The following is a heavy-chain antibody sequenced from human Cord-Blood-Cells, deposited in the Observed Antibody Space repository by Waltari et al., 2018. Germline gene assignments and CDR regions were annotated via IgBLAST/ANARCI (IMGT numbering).Heavy chain of an antibody. J-gene: IGHJ4*02. V-gene: IGHV4-31*03. CDR1: GGSISSGGYY. D-gene: IGHD5-12*01. CDR2: IYYRGST. CDR3: ARARRDGYNPFDY. Sequence: QVQLQESGPGLVKPSQTLSLTCTVSGGSISSGGYYWSWIRRHPGKGLEWIGYIYYRGSTYDNPSLKSRVTISVDTSKNQFSLKLSSVTAADTAVYYCARARRDGYNPFDYWGQGTLVTVSS.